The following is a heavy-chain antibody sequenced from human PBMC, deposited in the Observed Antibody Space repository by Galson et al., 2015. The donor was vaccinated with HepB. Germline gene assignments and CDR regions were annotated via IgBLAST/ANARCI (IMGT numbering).Heavy chain of an antibody. CDR3: AKDIYYGDYFFRGSNTYYYYGMDV. CDR2: ISYDGSNK. V-gene: IGHV3-30*18. J-gene: IGHJ6*02. CDR1: GFTFSSYG. Sequence: SLRLSCAASGFTFSSYGMHWVRQAPGKGLEWVAVISYDGSNKYYADSVKGRFTISRDNSKNTLYLQMNSLRAEDTAVYYCAKDIYYGDYFFRGSNTYYYYGMDVWGQGTTVTVSS. D-gene: IGHD4-17*01.